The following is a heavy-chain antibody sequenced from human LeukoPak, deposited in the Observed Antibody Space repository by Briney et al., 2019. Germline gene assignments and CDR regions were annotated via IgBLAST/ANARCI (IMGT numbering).Heavy chain of an antibody. CDR1: GVSIKYAGYY. CDR3: ARLSGGWYRFFDY. V-gene: IGHV4-30-2*06. CDR2: IHHSGTT. D-gene: IGHD6-19*01. Sequence: SETLSLTCSVSGVSIKYAGYYWAWMRQSPGKGLEWIGYIHHSGTTDYNPSLNSQVTMSVDRSKNQFSLQLSSVTVADTAVYYCARLSGGWYRFFDYWGQGTLVTVSS. J-gene: IGHJ4*02.